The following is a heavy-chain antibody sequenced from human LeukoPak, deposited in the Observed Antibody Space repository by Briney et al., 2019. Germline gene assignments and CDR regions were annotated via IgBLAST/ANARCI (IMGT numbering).Heavy chain of an antibody. Sequence: GRSLRLSCAASGFTFNSYAMNWVRQAPGKGLEWVGRIKSKTDGGTTDYAAPVKGRFTISRDDSKDTLYLQMNSLKTEDTAVYYCATDLGNYGHGAFDYWGQGTLVTVSS. CDR1: GFTFNSYA. V-gene: IGHV3-15*01. J-gene: IGHJ4*02. D-gene: IGHD3-10*01. CDR3: ATDLGNYGHGAFDY. CDR2: IKSKTDGGTT.